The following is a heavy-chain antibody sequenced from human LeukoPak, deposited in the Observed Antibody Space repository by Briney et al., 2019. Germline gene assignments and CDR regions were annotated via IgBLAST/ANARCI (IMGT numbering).Heavy chain of an antibody. CDR2: ISGSGGST. CDR1: GFTFDSYS. J-gene: IGHJ4*02. V-gene: IGHV3-23*01. Sequence: GGSLRLSCAASGFTFDSYSMSWVRQAPGKGLEWVSGISGSGGSTYYADSVKGRFTISRDNSKNTLYLQVNSLRAEDTAVYYCAKDDLYCSGSSCFDYWGQGTLVTVSS. CDR3: AKDDLYCSGSSCFDY. D-gene: IGHD2-15*01.